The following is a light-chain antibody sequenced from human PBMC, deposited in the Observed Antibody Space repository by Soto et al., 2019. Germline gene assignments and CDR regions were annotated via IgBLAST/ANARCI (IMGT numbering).Light chain of an antibody. J-gene: IGKJ1*01. CDR2: AAS. CDR3: QQYKSYWT. CDR1: QSITNW. V-gene: IGKV1-5*03. Sequence: DIQMTQSPATLSASVGDSVTITCRASQSITNWLAWYQLKPGKAPKLLIHAASNLHSGVSSRFTGSGSGTDFTLTITSLQPEDFATYYCQQYKSYWTFGQGTMVDLK.